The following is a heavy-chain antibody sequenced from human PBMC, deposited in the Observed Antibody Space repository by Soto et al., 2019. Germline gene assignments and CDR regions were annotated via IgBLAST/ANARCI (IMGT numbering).Heavy chain of an antibody. V-gene: IGHV4-34*01. J-gene: IGHJ5*02. Sequence: SETLSLTCAVYGGSFSGYYWSWIRQPPGKGLEWIGEINHSGSTNYNPSLKSRVTISVDTSKNQFSLKLSSVTAADTAVYYCARNLPTMIVVVTYNWFDPWGQGTLVTVSS. CDR2: INHSGST. D-gene: IGHD3-22*01. CDR3: ARNLPTMIVVVTYNWFDP. CDR1: GGSFSGYY.